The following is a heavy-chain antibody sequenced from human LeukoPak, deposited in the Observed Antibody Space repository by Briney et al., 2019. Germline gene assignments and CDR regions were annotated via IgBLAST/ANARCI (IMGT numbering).Heavy chain of an antibody. V-gene: IGHV1-69*04. CDR3: ARVRVTGTTLRNYYYYGMDV. J-gene: IGHJ6*02. Sequence: GASVKVSCKTSGGTFSSSAITWVRQAPGQGLEWMGRIIPVLNITTYAQKFQGRVTITADKYTSTAYMELSSLRSEDTAVYYCARVRVTGTTLRNYYYYGMDVWGQGTTVTVSS. CDR2: IIPVLNIT. D-gene: IGHD1-7*01. CDR1: GGTFSSSA.